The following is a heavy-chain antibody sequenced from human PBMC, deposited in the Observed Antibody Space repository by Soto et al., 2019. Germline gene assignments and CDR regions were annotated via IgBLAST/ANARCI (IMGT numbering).Heavy chain of an antibody. CDR3: ARAPLLIRGPHGLDV. V-gene: IGHV3-30-3*01. CDR2: ISYDGTHK. Sequence: QVQLVESGGGVVQPGRSRRLSCAASGFTFSSYAMHWVRQGPGKGLEWGAVISYDGTHKYYADSVEGRLTISRDNAKDALYLQMDSLRAEDTAVYYCARAPLLIRGPHGLDVWGQGTTVTVSS. D-gene: IGHD2-15*01. CDR1: GFTFSSYA. J-gene: IGHJ6*02.